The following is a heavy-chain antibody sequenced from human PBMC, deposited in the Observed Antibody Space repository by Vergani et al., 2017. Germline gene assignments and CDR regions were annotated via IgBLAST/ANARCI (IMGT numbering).Heavy chain of an antibody. CDR2: IKSDGSIT. CDR1: GFSFNSYW. Sequence: EVQLVESGGGFFQPGGSLRLSCSASGFSFNSYWMHWVRQVPGKGLLWVSRIKSDGSITAYADSVKGRFTISRDNAQNTLYLQMNSLRVEDTGVYYCAREERSNTSPFVGDWGQGTLVTV. V-gene: IGHV3-74*03. J-gene: IGHJ4*02. D-gene: IGHD2/OR15-2a*01. CDR3: AREERSNTSPFVGD.